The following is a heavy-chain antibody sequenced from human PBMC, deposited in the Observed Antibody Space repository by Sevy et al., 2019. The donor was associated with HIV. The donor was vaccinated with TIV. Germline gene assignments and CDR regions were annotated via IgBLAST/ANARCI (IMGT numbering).Heavy chain of an antibody. CDR3: ARAFCSGGRCYSLAY. CDR2: ISPHNGDT. Sequence: ASVKVSCKASGYTFTTYRITWVRQAPGQGLEWMGWISPHNGDTNYAQKDRGRVTMTTDTSTSTAYMELRSLRSDDTAVYYCARAFCSGGRCYSLAYWGQGTLLTVSS. D-gene: IGHD2-15*01. V-gene: IGHV1-18*04. CDR1: GYTFTTYR. J-gene: IGHJ4*02.